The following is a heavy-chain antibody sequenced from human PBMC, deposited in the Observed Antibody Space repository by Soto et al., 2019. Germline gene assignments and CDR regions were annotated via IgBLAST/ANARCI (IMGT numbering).Heavy chain of an antibody. Sequence: EVQLVESGGGLVQPGGSLRLSCAASGFTFSSYSMNWVRQAPGKGLEWVSYISSSSSTIYYADSVKGRFTISRDNAKNSLYLQMNSLRAEDTAVYYCARFPDIVVVPAAMSRYYYMDVWGKGTTVTVSS. CDR3: ARFPDIVVVPAAMSRYYYMDV. CDR1: GFTFSSYS. J-gene: IGHJ6*03. CDR2: ISSSSSTI. D-gene: IGHD2-2*01. V-gene: IGHV3-48*01.